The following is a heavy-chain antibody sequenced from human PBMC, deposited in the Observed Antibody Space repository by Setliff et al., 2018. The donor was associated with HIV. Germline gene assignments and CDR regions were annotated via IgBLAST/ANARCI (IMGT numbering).Heavy chain of an antibody. D-gene: IGHD2-15*01. CDR2: IRFDGNRE. CDR3: AKGYCSGGNCYADS. J-gene: IGHJ5*02. CDR1: GFTFSSYA. Sequence: GSLRLSCASSGFTFSSYAMTWVRQAPGKGLEWVAHIRFDGNREYYADSVKGRFTISRDNSKNTLYLQMNSLRAEDMAVYYCAKGYCSGGNCYADSWGQGTLVTVSS. V-gene: IGHV3-30*02.